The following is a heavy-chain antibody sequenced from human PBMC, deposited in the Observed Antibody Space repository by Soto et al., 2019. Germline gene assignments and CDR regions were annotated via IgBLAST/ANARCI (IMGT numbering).Heavy chain of an antibody. D-gene: IGHD2-15*01. Sequence: GGSLRLSCAASGFTLSSYSMNWVRQAPGKGLEWVSYISSSSSTIYYADSVKGRFTISRDNAKNSLYLQMNSLRDEDTAVYYCARDRLIGVVAATPGFDYWGQGTLVTVSS. CDR2: ISSSSSTI. V-gene: IGHV3-48*02. J-gene: IGHJ4*02. CDR3: ARDRLIGVVAATPGFDY. CDR1: GFTLSSYS.